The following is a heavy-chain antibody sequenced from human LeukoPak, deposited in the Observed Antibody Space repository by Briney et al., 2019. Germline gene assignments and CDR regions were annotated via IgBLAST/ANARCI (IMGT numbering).Heavy chain of an antibody. J-gene: IGHJ4*02. Sequence: PSETLSLTCTVSGGSISSYYWSWIRQPPGKGLEWIGDIYYSGSTNYNPSLKSRVTISVDTSKNQFSLKLSSVTAADTAVYYCARHFSPTSYYDSSGLDYWGQGTLVTVSS. CDR2: IYYSGST. CDR3: ARHFSPTSYYDSSGLDY. D-gene: IGHD3-22*01. CDR1: GGSISSYY. V-gene: IGHV4-59*08.